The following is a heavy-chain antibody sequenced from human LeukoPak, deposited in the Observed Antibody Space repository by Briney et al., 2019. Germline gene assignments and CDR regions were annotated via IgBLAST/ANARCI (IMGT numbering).Heavy chain of an antibody. CDR2: ISYDGSDK. Sequence: GRSLRLSCAASAFTFSSYGMHWVRQAPGKGLEWVALISYDGSDKDYAKSVKGRFTISRDNAKNSLYLQMNSLRAEDTAVYYCVRNWNDVFDHWGQGTLVTVSS. CDR3: VRNWNDVFDH. CDR1: AFTFSSYG. V-gene: IGHV3-30*03. J-gene: IGHJ4*02. D-gene: IGHD1-20*01.